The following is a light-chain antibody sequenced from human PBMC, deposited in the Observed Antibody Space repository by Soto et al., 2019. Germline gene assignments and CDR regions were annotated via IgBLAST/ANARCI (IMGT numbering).Light chain of an antibody. V-gene: IGKV1-9*01. CDR3: QQLNSYPLT. Sequence: EIQLTQSPSFLSASEGDRVTITCRASQGISSYLAWYQQKPGKAPKLLIYAASTLQSGVPSRFSGSGSGTEFTLTISSLQPEDFATYYCQQLNSYPLTFGGGTKVDIK. J-gene: IGKJ4*01. CDR1: QGISSY. CDR2: AAS.